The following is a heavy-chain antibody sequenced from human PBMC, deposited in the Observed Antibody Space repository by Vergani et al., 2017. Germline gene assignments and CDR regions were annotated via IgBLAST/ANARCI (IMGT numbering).Heavy chain of an antibody. CDR3: AKVSYYDLPRVFDY. V-gene: IGHV3-23*01. CDR1: GCTFISYA. Sequence: EVQLLESGGGLVQPGGPLRLSCAASGCTFISYAMSWFRQAPGKGLEWVSAISGSGGSTYYADSVKGRFNISRDNSKNTLYLQMNSLRAEDTAVYYCAKVSYYDLPRVFDYWGQGTLVTVSS. CDR2: ISGSGGST. D-gene: IGHD3-3*01. J-gene: IGHJ4*02.